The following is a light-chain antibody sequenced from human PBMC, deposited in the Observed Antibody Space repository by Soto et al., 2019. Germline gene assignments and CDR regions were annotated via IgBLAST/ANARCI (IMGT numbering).Light chain of an antibody. J-gene: IGKJ4*01. CDR2: GAS. Sequence: DIELTQSPSSLSASVGDRVTITCRASQSISTYLNWYQQKGGKAPKLLIHGASSLQSGVPLRFSATGSGTDFSLTIMSLQPEDFATYYCQQSYSTLLSFGGGTKLDIK. V-gene: IGKV1-39*01. CDR3: QQSYSTLLS. CDR1: QSISTY.